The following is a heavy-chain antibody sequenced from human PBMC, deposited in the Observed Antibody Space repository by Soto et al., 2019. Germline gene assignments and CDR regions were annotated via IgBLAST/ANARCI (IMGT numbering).Heavy chain of an antibody. J-gene: IGHJ4*02. CDR3: ARGIYDSSGYYTRVFDY. CDR2: VHYTGST. D-gene: IGHD3-22*01. CDR1: GGSISSYY. V-gene: IGHV4-59*01. Sequence: LSLTCTVSGGSISSYYWSWIRQPPGKGLEWIGYVHYTGSTNYNSPLKSRVTISVDTSKNQFSLKLSSVTAADTAVYYCARGIYDSSGYYTRVFDYWGPGTLVTVSS.